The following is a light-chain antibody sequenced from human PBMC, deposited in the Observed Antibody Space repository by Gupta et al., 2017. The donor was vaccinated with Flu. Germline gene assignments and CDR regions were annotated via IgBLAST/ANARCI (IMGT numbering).Light chain of an antibody. CDR2: DAS. J-gene: IGKJ5*01. Sequence: DIQMTQSPSSLSASVGDRVTITCQASQDISNYLNWYQQKPGKAPKLLIYDASNLETGVPSRFSGCGSGTDFTFTISSLQPEDIATYYCQQYDNLRVTFGQGTRLEIK. CDR3: QQYDNLRVT. CDR1: QDISNY. V-gene: IGKV1-33*01.